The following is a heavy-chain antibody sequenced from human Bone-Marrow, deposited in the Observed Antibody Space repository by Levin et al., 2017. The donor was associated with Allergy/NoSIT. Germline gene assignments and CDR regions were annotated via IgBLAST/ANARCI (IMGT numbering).Heavy chain of an antibody. Sequence: PKASVKVSCKASGYTFTGYYMHWVRQAPGQGLEWMGLINPNSGATQYAQKFQGRVTMTRDTSIVTTYMELSSLGSDDTAVYYCARRMTGGGTLYVGYWGKGALVTVSS. V-gene: IGHV1-2*02. CDR2: INPNSGAT. J-gene: IGHJ4*02. D-gene: IGHD3-16*01. CDR3: ARRMTGGGTLYVGY. CDR1: GYTFTGYY.